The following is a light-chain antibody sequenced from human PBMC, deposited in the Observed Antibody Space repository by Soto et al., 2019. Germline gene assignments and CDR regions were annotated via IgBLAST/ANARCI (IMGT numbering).Light chain of an antibody. CDR1: QSITTW. J-gene: IGKJ1*01. Sequence: DIPLTQSLSTVSAYVVESVNIXCRASQSITTWLAWYQQRPGKAPKLLIYDVSSLQSGVPSRFSGSGSGTEFTLTISSLQPDDFATYYCQQSYSTPTFGQGTKVDIK. CDR2: DVS. V-gene: IGKV1-5*01. CDR3: QQSYSTPT.